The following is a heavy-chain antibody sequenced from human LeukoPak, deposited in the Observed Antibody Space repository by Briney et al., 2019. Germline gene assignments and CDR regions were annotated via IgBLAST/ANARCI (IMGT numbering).Heavy chain of an antibody. V-gene: IGHV4-59*01. D-gene: IGHD3-3*01. CDR1: GGSISVYF. Sequence: SETLFLTCNVSGGSISVYFWSWIRQPPGKGLEWIGHIYYKGNTNYNSSLQSRVTISIDTSKTQFSLNLSSVTAADTGVHYCARDRGSGYFPGFDSWGQGTLVTVSS. J-gene: IGHJ4*02. CDR2: IYYKGNT. CDR3: ARDRGSGYFPGFDS.